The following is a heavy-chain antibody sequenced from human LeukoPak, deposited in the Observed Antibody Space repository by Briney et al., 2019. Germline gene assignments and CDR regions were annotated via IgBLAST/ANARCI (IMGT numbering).Heavy chain of an antibody. CDR2: ITWDGISR. CDR1: GFTLNDYN. Sequence: GGSLRLSCAASGFTLNDYNMHWVRQAPGKGLEWVALITWDGISRYYADSVKGRFTISRDHSANSLFLQMNSLRTEDTAFYFCANGGLGFVRTWGQGTLVTVSS. CDR3: ANGGLGFVRT. V-gene: IGHV3-43*01. D-gene: IGHD3-16*01. J-gene: IGHJ5*02.